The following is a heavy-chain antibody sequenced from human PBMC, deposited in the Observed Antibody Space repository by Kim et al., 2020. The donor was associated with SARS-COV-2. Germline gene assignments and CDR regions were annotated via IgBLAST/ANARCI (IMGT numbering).Heavy chain of an antibody. CDR2: IYYSGST. CDR1: GGSISSSSYY. D-gene: IGHD1-7*01. Sequence: SETLSLTCTVSGGSISSSSYYWGWIRQPPGKGLEWIGSIYYSGSTYYNPSLKSRVTISVDTSKNQFSLKLSSVTAADTAVYYCARLDFLELSGFDYWGQGTLVTVSS. V-gene: IGHV4-39*01. CDR3: ARLDFLELSGFDY. J-gene: IGHJ4*02.